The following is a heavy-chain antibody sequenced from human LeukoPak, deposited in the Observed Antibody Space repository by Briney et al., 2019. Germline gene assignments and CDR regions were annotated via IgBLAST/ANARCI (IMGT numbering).Heavy chain of an antibody. J-gene: IGHJ4*02. D-gene: IGHD2-15*01. CDR3: VRESCRGATCRGFLDF. Sequence: GGSLRLSCAASGFTFDDYAMHWVRQVPGKGLEWVSGIGRNSDYIAYVDSVKGRFTISRDNAENSLYLQMNSLRAEDMALYYCVRESCRGATCRGFLDFWGQGTLVTVSS. CDR2: IGRNSDYI. CDR1: GFTFDDYA. V-gene: IGHV3-9*03.